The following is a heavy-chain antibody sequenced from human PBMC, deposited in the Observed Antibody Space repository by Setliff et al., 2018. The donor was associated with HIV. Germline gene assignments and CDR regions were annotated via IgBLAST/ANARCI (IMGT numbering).Heavy chain of an antibody. V-gene: IGHV3-23*01. CDR2: ISGSGGST. Sequence: GGSLRLSCAASGFTFSSYIMAWVRRTPGKGLQWVSAISGSGGSTYYADSVKGRFTISRDNSKNTLYLQMNSLRGEDTAVYYCAKWSSTTAYAFDIWGQGTMVTVSS. J-gene: IGHJ3*02. CDR1: GFTFSSYI. CDR3: AKWSSTTAYAFDI. D-gene: IGHD6-13*01.